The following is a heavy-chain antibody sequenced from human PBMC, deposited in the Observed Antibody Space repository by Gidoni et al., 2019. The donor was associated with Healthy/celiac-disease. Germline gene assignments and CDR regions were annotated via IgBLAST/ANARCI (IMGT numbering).Heavy chain of an antibody. CDR3: AKGRREMGATDYYYGMDV. Sequence: EVQLVESGGVVVQPGGSLRLSCAASGFTLDDYTMHWVRQAPGKGLEWVSLIRWDGGSTYYADSVKGRFTIYRDNSKNSLYLQMNSLRTEDTALYYCAKGRREMGATDYYYGMDVWGQGTTVTVSS. J-gene: IGHJ6*02. CDR2: IRWDGGST. V-gene: IGHV3-43*01. CDR1: GFTLDDYT. D-gene: IGHD1-26*01.